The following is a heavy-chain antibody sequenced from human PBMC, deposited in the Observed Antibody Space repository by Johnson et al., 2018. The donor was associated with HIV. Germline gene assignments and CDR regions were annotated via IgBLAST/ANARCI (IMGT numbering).Heavy chain of an antibody. CDR2: ISTSDGTI. D-gene: IGHD3-10*01. V-gene: IGHV3-11*01. Sequence: QVQLVESGGGLVQPGGSLRLSCVASGFTFSDYYMTWIRKAPGKGLEWVSYISTSDGTIYSADTVKGRFSISRDNAKNSLYLQMNSLRAEDTALYYCAREVEITMVQGVIIGDAFDIWGQGTMVTVSS. J-gene: IGHJ3*02. CDR1: GFTFSDYY. CDR3: AREVEITMVQGVIIGDAFDI.